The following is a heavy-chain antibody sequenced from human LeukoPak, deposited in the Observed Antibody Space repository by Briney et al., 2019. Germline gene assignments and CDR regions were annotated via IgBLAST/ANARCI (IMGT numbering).Heavy chain of an antibody. D-gene: IGHD4-17*01. CDR1: GYTLTELS. V-gene: IGHV1-24*01. CDR3: ATVEELTVTTADAFDI. J-gene: IGHJ3*02. CDR2: FDPEDGET. Sequence: ASVKVSCKVSGYTLTELSMHWVRQAPGKGLEWMGGFDPEDGETIYAQKFQGRVTMTEDTSTDTAYMELSSLRSEDTAVYYCATVEELTVTTADAFDIWGQGTMVTVSS.